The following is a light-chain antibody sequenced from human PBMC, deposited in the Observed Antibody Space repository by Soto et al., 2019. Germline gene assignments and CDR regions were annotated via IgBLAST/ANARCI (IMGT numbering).Light chain of an antibody. CDR2: DVG. J-gene: IGLJ3*02. Sequence: QSVLTQPASVSESPGQSISSSCTGTNNDVGGYDYVSWYQQHPGKAPKVMIFDVGNRPSGVSNRFSGSKSGNTASLTISRLPAEDEADYYCTSYTTSNTLVFGGGTNLTVL. V-gene: IGLV2-14*01. CDR1: NNDVGGYDY. CDR3: TSYTTSNTLV.